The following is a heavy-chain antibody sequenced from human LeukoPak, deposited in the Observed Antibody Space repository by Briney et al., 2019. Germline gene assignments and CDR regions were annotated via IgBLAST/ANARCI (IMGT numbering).Heavy chain of an antibody. J-gene: IGHJ4*02. CDR2: IYYSGST. V-gene: IGHV4-59*01. CDR1: GGSISSYY. D-gene: IGHD2-2*01. Sequence: PSETLSLTCNVSGGSISSYYWSWIRQPPGKGLEWIGYIYYSGSTNYNPSLKSRVTISVDTSKNQFSLKLSSVTAADTAVYYCARVRSLYCSSTSCLYYYFDYWGQGTLVTVSS. CDR3: ARVRSLYCSSTSCLYYYFDY.